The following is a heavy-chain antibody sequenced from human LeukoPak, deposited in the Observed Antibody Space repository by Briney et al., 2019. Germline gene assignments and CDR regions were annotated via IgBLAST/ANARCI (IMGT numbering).Heavy chain of an antibody. Sequence: PGGSLRLSCAASGFTFSSYAMSWVRQAPGNGLEWVSAISGSGGSTYYADSVKGRFTISRDNSKNTLYLQMNSLRAEDTAVYYCARRPVVTPVSHFDYWGQGTLVTVSS. J-gene: IGHJ4*02. V-gene: IGHV3-23*01. CDR3: ARRPVVTPVSHFDY. CDR2: ISGSGGST. CDR1: GFTFSSYA. D-gene: IGHD4-23*01.